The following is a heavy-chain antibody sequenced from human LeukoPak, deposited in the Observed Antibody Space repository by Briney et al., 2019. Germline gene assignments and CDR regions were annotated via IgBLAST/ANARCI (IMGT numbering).Heavy chain of an antibody. CDR2: ISSNGSTI. CDR3: AELGITMIGGV. CDR1: GFTFSSYE. J-gene: IGHJ6*04. D-gene: IGHD3-10*02. Sequence: GGSLRLSCAAPGFTFSSYEMTWVRQAPGKGLERVSYISSNGSTIYDADSVKGRFTISRDKAKNSLYLQMNSLRAEDTAVYYCAELGITMIGGVWGKGTTVTISS. V-gene: IGHV3-48*03.